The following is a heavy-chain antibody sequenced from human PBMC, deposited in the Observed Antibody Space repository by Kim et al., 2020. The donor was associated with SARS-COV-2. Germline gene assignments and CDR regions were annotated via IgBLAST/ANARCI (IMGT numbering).Heavy chain of an antibody. V-gene: IGHV3-23*01. CDR3: AKDRKDIVTTYYKVGWFDP. D-gene: IGHD3-9*01. Sequence: GRFTISRDNSKNTLFLQMNSLRAEDTAVYHCAKDRKDIVTTYYKVGWFDPWGRGTLVTVSS. J-gene: IGHJ5*02.